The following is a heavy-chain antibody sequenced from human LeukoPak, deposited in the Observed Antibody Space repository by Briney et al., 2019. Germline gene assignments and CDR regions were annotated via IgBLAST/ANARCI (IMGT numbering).Heavy chain of an antibody. CDR1: GGSVSNSNYY. Sequence: SETLSLTCTVSGGSVSNSNYYWGWIRQPPGKGLEYIGGIYYSGSTYYNPSLESRVTISVDTSKNQFSLKLGSVTAADTAVYYCVSLPVSVYDSSGYVYYFDFWGQGTLVTVSS. V-gene: IGHV4-39*01. J-gene: IGHJ4*02. D-gene: IGHD3-22*01. CDR3: VSLPVSVYDSSGYVYYFDF. CDR2: IYYSGST.